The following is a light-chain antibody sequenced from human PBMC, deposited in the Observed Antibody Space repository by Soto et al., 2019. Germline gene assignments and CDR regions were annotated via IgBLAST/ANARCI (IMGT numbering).Light chain of an antibody. Sequence: DIQMTQSPSSLSASVGDSVTITCRASQSLNKNLNWYQHKPGKAPSLLIYGASSLHSGVPARLSGAGGGTYFTPTINSLQPEDSATYYCQQTYNTPATFGRGTKVEI. CDR2: GAS. J-gene: IGKJ1*01. CDR1: QSLNKN. CDR3: QQTYNTPAT. V-gene: IGKV1-39*01.